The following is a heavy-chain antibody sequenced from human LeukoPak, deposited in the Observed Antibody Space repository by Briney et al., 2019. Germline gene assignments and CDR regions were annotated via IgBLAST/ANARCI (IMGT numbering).Heavy chain of an antibody. V-gene: IGHV3-23*01. CDR2: ISGSGADT. D-gene: IGHD1-26*01. J-gene: IGHJ5*02. CDR1: GFTFSSYA. CDR3: AKERGFSGSYYGFDR. Sequence: PGGSLRLSCAASGFTFSSYAMSWVRQAPGKGLEWVSSISGSGADTYYADSVKGRFTISKDSSKNTLHLQMNSLRPEDTAVYYCAKERGFSGSYYGFDRLGHGTLVTVSS.